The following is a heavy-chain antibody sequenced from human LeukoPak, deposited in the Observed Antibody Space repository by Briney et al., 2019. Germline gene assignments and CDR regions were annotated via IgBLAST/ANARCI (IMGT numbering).Heavy chain of an antibody. J-gene: IGHJ3*02. Sequence: QPGGSLRLSCAASGFTFSSYAMSWVRQAPGKGLEWVSAISGSGGSTYYADSVKGRFTISRDNSKNTLYLQMNSLRAEDTAVYYCAKDVGILWFGELLNAFDIWGQGTMVTVSS. D-gene: IGHD3-10*01. CDR1: GFTFSSYA. V-gene: IGHV3-23*01. CDR2: ISGSGGST. CDR3: AKDVGILWFGELLNAFDI.